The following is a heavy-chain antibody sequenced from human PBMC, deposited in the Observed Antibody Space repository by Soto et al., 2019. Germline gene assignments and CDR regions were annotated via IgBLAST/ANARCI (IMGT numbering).Heavy chain of an antibody. Sequence: GESLKISCKGSGYSFTSYWIGWVRQMPGKGLEWMGIIYPGDSDTRYSPSFQGQVTISADKSISTAYLQWSSLKASDTAMYYCARQNYPVPNIQMNIVVVVAADAFDIWGQGTMVTVSS. CDR2: IYPGDSDT. V-gene: IGHV5-51*01. J-gene: IGHJ3*02. D-gene: IGHD2-15*01. CDR1: GYSFTSYW. CDR3: ARQNYPVPNIQMNIVVVVAADAFDI.